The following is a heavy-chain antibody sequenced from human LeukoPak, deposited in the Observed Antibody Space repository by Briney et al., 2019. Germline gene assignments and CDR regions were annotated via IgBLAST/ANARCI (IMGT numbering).Heavy chain of an antibody. V-gene: IGHV3-74*01. CDR2: IASDGSST. J-gene: IGHJ5*02. D-gene: IGHD1-14*01. CDR3: ARDPTSESP. CDR1: GFTFSSYW. Sequence: GGSLRLSCAASGFTFSSYWMNWVRQAPGKGLVWVSRIASDGSSTTYADSVKGRFSISRDNAKNTLYLQMNSLRVEDTAVYYCARDPTSESPWGQGTLVTVSS.